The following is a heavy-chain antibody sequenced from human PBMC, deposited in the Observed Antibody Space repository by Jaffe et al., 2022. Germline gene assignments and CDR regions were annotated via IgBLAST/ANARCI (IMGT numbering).Heavy chain of an antibody. CDR2: FFYNGDA. D-gene: IGHD6-19*01. CDR3: ARCYVAVAGTLIDS. V-gene: IGHV4-39*01. Sequence: QVQLQESGPGLVKPSETLSLTCTVSGEYIDTSTYYWGWIRQPPGKGLEWIGCFFYNGDAYYNPSLKSRVTISVDTSKNQFYLRVNSVTAADTAVYYCARCYVAVAGTLIDSWGQGTPVTVSS. J-gene: IGHJ4*02. CDR1: GEYIDTSTYY.